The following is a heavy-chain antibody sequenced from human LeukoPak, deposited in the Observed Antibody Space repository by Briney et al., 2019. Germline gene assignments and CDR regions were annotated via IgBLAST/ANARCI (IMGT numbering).Heavy chain of an antibody. V-gene: IGHV4-34*01. CDR2: INHSGST. J-gene: IGHJ3*02. D-gene: IGHD3-3*01. CDR3: ARLVKTYYDFWSGYQTGAFDI. CDR1: GGSFSGYY. Sequence: SETLSLTXAVYGGSFSGYYWSWIRQPPGKGLEWIGEINHSGSTNYNPSLKSRVTISVDTSKNQFSLKLSSVTAADTAVYYCARLVKTYYDFWSGYQTGAFDIWGQGTMVTVSS.